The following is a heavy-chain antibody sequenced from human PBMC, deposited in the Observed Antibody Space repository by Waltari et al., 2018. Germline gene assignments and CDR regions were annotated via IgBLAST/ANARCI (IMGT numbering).Heavy chain of an antibody. CDR1: GDTFTDYY. CDR2: VDPEDGET. V-gene: IGHV1-69-2*01. J-gene: IGHJ3*02. D-gene: IGHD1-26*01. CDR3: ATVHGSDAFDI. Sequence: EVQLVQAGAEGKKPGATVKISCKVSGDTFTDYYMHLGQEAPGKGLEWMGLVDPEDGETIFAEKFQGRVTITADTSTDSAYMELSSLRSEDTAVYYCATVHGSDAFDIWGQGTMVTVSS.